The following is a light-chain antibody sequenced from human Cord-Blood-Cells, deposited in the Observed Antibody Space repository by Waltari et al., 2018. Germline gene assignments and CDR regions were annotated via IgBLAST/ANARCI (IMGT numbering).Light chain of an antibody. J-gene: IGLJ3*02. V-gene: IGLV2-11*01. CDR2: DVS. Sequence: QSALTQPRSLSGSPGQSVPIPRTGTRSDVGGYNYISCYQQHPGTAPKLMIYDVSNRPSGVPDRFSGSKSGNTASLTISGLQAEDEADYYCCSYAGSYTWVFGGGTKLTVL. CDR1: RSDVGGYNY. CDR3: CSYAGSYTWV.